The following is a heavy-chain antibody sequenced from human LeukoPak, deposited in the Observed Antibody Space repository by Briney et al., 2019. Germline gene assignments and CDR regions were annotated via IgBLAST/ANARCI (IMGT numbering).Heavy chain of an antibody. J-gene: IGHJ4*02. D-gene: IGHD3-10*01. CDR2: IYYSGST. V-gene: IGHV4-39*01. Sequence: PSETLSLTCTVSGGSISSSSYYWGWIRQPPGKGLEWIGSIYYSGSTYYNPSLKSRVTISVDTSKNQFSLKLSSATAADTAVYYCARPHYGSGSYYPYYFDYWGQGTLVTVSS. CDR3: ARPHYGSGSYYPYYFDY. CDR1: GGSISSSSYY.